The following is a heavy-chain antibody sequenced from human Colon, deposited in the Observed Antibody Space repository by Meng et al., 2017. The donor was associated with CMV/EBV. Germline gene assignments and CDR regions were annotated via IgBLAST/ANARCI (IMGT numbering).Heavy chain of an antibody. J-gene: IGHJ4*02. D-gene: IGHD3-22*01. V-gene: IGHV3-23*01. CDR1: GFSFRSYS. CDR3: AKYSYDSATGRIFDY. Sequence: GGSLRLSCAASGFSFRSYSMTWVRQAPGKGLEWVSVISANGETTHYADSVEGRFTISRDNDKNTLYLQMNSLRAEDTAVYYCAKYSYDSATGRIFDYWGQGTLVTVSS. CDR2: ISANGETT.